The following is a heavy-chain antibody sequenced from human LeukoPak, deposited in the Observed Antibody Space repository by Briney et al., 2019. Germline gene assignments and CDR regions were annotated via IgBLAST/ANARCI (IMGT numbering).Heavy chain of an antibody. D-gene: IGHD6-6*01. J-gene: IGHJ6*02. CDR2: IKQDGSEI. Sequence: GGSLRLSCAASGFTMRNHWMSWVRQAPGKGLEWVADIKQDGSEIHYVDSVKGRFTISRDNAKNSLYLQMNSLRAEDTAVYYCARGGGRTARYYYGMDVWGQGTTVTVSS. CDR1: GFTMRNHW. CDR3: ARGGGRTARYYYGMDV. V-gene: IGHV3-7*03.